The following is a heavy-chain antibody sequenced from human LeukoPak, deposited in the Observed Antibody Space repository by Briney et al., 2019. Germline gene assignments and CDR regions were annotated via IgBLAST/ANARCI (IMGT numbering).Heavy chain of an antibody. J-gene: IGHJ4*02. CDR1: GFIFTNFA. CDR2: ISNDERNK. CDR3: ARPSPPGDGYNPSDQ. D-gene: IGHD5-24*01. Sequence: GGSLRLSCAASGFIFTNFAMHWVRQAPGKGLEWVAVISNDERNKYYAESVKGRFTISRDNSNSMVYLQMTSLRLEDTAVYYCARPSPPGDGYNPSDQWGQGFLVIVSS. V-gene: IGHV3-30*04.